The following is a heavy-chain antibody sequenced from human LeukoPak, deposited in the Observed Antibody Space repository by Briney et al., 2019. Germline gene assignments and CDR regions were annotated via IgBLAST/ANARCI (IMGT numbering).Heavy chain of an antibody. CDR1: GLTFSSYA. D-gene: IGHD3-10*01. Sequence: GGSLRLSCAASGLTFSSYAMNWVRQASGKGLEWVSGINENGRKTYYADSVKGRFSISRDNSKNTLYLQMSDLRAEDTAVYFCAKITMARTPNYWGQGTLVTVFS. CDR2: INENGRKT. V-gene: IGHV3-23*01. CDR3: AKITMARTPNY. J-gene: IGHJ4*02.